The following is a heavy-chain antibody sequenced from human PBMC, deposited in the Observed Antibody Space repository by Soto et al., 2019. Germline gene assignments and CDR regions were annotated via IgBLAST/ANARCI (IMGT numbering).Heavy chain of an antibody. Sequence: QITLKESGPPLVKPTQTLTLTCTSSGFSLSTTGVGVGWIRQPPGKALEWLALIFWDDDKRYSPSLKSRLTITTDTSKKQVVLTMTNMDPVDTATYYCAHSKPRGGMRAFDYWGQGTLVTVSS. CDR3: AHSKPRGGMRAFDY. CDR2: IFWDDDK. D-gene: IGHD3-16*01. V-gene: IGHV2-5*02. CDR1: GFSLSTTGVG. J-gene: IGHJ4*02.